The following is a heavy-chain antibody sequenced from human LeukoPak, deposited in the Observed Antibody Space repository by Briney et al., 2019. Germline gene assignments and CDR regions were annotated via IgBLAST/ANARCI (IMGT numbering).Heavy chain of an antibody. CDR1: GYTFTGNY. Sequence: ASVKVSCKASGYTFTGNYMHWVRQAPGQGLEWMGWINPNSGGTNYAQKFQGRVTMTRDTSISTAYMELSRLRSDDTAVYYCARLAIFGVVIPFDYWGQGTLVTVSS. D-gene: IGHD3-3*01. CDR3: ARLAIFGVVIPFDY. J-gene: IGHJ4*02. V-gene: IGHV1-2*02. CDR2: INPNSGGT.